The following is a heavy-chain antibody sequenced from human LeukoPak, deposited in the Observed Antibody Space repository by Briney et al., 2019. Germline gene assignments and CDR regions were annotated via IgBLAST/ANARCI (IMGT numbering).Heavy chain of an antibody. CDR3: AREGGSGWYYFDR. D-gene: IGHD6-19*01. Sequence: SETLSLTCTVSGASISNDYWSWIRQPPGKGLEWLGYIYNSGTTDYNPSLRSQVRISVDTSKSQFSLKLTSVTAADTAVYYCAREGGSGWYYFDRWGQGTLVTVSS. J-gene: IGHJ4*02. CDR2: IYNSGTT. CDR1: GASISNDY. V-gene: IGHV4-59*01.